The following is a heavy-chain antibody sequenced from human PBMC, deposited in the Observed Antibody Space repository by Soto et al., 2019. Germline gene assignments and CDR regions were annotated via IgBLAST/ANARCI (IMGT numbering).Heavy chain of an antibody. Sequence: GGSLRLSCAASGFTFDDYAMHWVRQAPGKGLEWVSGISWNSGSIGYADSVKGRFTISRDNAKNSLYLQMNSLRAEDTALYYCAKVSSSGYGYYYYGMDVWGQGTTVTVSS. V-gene: IGHV3-9*01. J-gene: IGHJ6*02. CDR3: AKVSSSGYGYYYYGMDV. D-gene: IGHD6-6*01. CDR2: ISWNSGSI. CDR1: GFTFDDYA.